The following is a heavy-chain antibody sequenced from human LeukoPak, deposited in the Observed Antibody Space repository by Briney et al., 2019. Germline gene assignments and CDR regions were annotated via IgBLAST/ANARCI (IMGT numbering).Heavy chain of an antibody. CDR1: GFTFSSYA. J-gene: IGHJ4*02. CDR2: ISGSGGST. D-gene: IGHD3-9*01. Sequence: GGSLRLSCAASGFTFSSYAMSWVRQAPGKGLEWGSAISGSGGSTYYADSVKGRFTISRDNSNNTLYLQMNSLRAEYTAVYYCAKELHYYDILTGPFDYWGQGTLVTVSS. CDR3: AKELHYYDILTGPFDY. V-gene: IGHV3-23*01.